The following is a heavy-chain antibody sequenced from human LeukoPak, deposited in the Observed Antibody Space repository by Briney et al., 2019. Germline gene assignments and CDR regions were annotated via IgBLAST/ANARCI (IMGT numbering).Heavy chain of an antibody. CDR3: ARDSTSGPFYYFDY. CDR1: GGSFSGYY. V-gene: IGHV4-34*01. J-gene: IGHJ4*02. D-gene: IGHD2-2*01. Sequence: KTSETLSLTCAVYGGSFSGYYWSWIRQPPGKGLEWIGEINHSGSTNYNPSLKSRVTISVDTSKSQFSLKLISVTAADTAVYYCARDSTSGPFYYFDYWGQGTLVTVSS. CDR2: INHSGST.